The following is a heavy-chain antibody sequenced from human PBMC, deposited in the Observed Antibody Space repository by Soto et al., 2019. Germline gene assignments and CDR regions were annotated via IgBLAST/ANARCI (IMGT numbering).Heavy chain of an antibody. J-gene: IGHJ4*02. CDR2: IFSNDEK. D-gene: IGHD3-22*01. Sequence: SGPTLVNATETLTLTCTVSGFSLSNARMGVSWIRHPPGKALEWLAHIFSNDEKSYSTSLKSRLTISKDTSKSQVVLTMTNMDPVDTATYYCARIRDPFPDYYDSSGYYPYYFDYWGQGTLVTVSS. V-gene: IGHV2-26*01. CDR1: GFSLSNARMG. CDR3: ARIRDPFPDYYDSSGYYPYYFDY.